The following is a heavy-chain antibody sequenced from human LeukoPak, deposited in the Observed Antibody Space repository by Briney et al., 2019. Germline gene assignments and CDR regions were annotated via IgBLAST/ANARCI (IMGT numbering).Heavy chain of an antibody. V-gene: IGHV3-23*01. Sequence: GTLRLSCAASGFTFSSHGMNWVRQAPGKGLEWVSGISPNGVITYYADSVKGRFTISRDNSKGTVSLQMNSLRPEDTAVYYCARVVDHDYGDYYLDYWGQGTLVTVSS. CDR1: GFTFSSHG. CDR2: ISPNGVIT. J-gene: IGHJ4*02. D-gene: IGHD4-17*01. CDR3: ARVVDHDYGDYYLDY.